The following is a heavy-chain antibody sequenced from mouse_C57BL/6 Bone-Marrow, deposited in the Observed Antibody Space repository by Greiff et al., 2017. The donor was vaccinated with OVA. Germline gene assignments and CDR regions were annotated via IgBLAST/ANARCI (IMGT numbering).Heavy chain of an antibody. V-gene: IGHV5-2*01. CDR2: INSDGGST. CDR1: EYEFPSHD. Sequence: DVKVEESGGGLVQPGESLKLSCESNEYEFPSHDMSWVRKTPEKRLELVAAINSDGGSTYYPDTMERRFIISRDNTKKTLYLQMSSLRSEDTALYYCARHGTGTYAMDYWGQGTSVTVSS. CDR3: ARHGTGTYAMDY. D-gene: IGHD4-1*01. J-gene: IGHJ4*01.